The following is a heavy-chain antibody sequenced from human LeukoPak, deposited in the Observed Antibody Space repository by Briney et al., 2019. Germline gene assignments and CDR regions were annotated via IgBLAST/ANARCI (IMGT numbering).Heavy chain of an antibody. J-gene: IGHJ4*02. Sequence: PSETLSLTCTVSGGSISSYYWSWIRQRAGKGLEWIGRIYTSGSNNYNPSLESRVTMSVDTSRNQFSLKLSSVTAADTAVYYCARGGIADRLSRWGRGTLVTVSS. CDR1: GGSISSYY. D-gene: IGHD6-6*01. CDR3: ARGGIADRLSR. CDR2: IYTSGSN. V-gene: IGHV4-4*07.